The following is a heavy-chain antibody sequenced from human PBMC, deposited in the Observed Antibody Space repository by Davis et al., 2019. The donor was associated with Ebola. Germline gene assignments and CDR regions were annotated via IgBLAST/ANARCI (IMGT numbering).Heavy chain of an antibody. CDR3: ARGPYWDSSSWWGWFDP. D-gene: IGHD6-13*01. CDR1: GGSFNGYF. J-gene: IGHJ5*02. CDR2: INHSGSS. V-gene: IGHV4-34*01. Sequence: PSETLSLTCAVYGGSFNGYFWSWIRQPPGKGLEWIGEINHSGSSNYNPSLKSRVTISVDTSKNQFSLKLSSVTAADTAVYYCARGPYWDSSSWWGWFDPWGQGTLVTVSS.